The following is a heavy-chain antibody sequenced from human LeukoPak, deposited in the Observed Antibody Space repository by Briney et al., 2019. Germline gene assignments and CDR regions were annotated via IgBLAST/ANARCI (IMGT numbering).Heavy chain of an antibody. CDR1: GFTFSSYA. CDR3: ARELVVVPAAMEGAQTQDYYYYYGMDV. J-gene: IGHJ6*02. CDR2: ISYDGGNK. Sequence: GGSLRLSCAASGFTFSSYAMHWVRQAPGKGLEWVAVISYDGGNKYYADSVKGRFTISRDNSKNTLYLQMNSLRAEDTAVYYCARELVVVPAAMEGAQTQDYYYYYGMDVWGQGTTVTVSS. V-gene: IGHV3-30-3*01. D-gene: IGHD2-2*01.